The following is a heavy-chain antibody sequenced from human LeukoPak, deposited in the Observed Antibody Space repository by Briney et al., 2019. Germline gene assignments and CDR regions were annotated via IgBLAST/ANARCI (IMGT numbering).Heavy chain of an antibody. J-gene: IGHJ5*02. D-gene: IGHD1-1*01. Sequence: PGGSLRLSCAASGFTFSSYSMNWVRQAPGKGLEWVSSISSSSSSYIYYADSVKGRFTISRDNAKNSLYLQMNSLRAEDTAVYYCARDKTGTTSQRLTGEMEFDPWGQGTLVTVSS. V-gene: IGHV3-21*01. CDR3: ARDKTGTTSQRLTGEMEFDP. CDR2: ISSSSSSYI. CDR1: GFTFSSYS.